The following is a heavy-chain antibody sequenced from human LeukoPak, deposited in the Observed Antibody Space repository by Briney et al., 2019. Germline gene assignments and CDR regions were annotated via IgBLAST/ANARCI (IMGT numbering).Heavy chain of an antibody. V-gene: IGHV4-59*08. CDR2: IYYSGST. J-gene: IGHJ4*02. CDR3: ARLSSSWYGRYFDY. Sequence: SETLSLTCTVSGGSISGYYWSWIRQPPGKGLEWIGYIYYSGSTNYNPSLKSRVTISLDTSKNQFSLKLSSVTAADTAVYYCARLSSSWYGRYFDYWGQGTLVTVSS. CDR1: GGSISGYY. D-gene: IGHD6-13*01.